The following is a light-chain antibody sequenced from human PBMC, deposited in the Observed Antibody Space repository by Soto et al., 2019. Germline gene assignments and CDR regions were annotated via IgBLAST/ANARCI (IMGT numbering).Light chain of an antibody. CDR2: LNSAGSH. Sequence: QLVLTQSPSASASLGASVKLTCTLSSGHSSYAIAWHQQQPEKGPRYLMKLNSAGSHSKGDGVPDRFSGSSSGAERYLTISSLQSEDEADYYCQTWGTGIQVFGGGTKVTVL. CDR3: QTWGTGIQV. V-gene: IGLV4-69*01. CDR1: SGHSSYA. J-gene: IGLJ3*02.